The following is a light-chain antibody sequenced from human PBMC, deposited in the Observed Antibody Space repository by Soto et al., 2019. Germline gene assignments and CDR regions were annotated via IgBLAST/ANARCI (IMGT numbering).Light chain of an antibody. V-gene: IGKV1-27*01. Sequence: DIQMTQSPTSLLASVGQRLSITYRASQAITNYLAWYQQKPGKVPKLLIYAASTLQSGVPSRFSGSGSGTDFTLTISSLQPEDVETYYCQKYNRAPETFGQGTKVEIK. CDR1: QAITNY. CDR2: AAS. CDR3: QKYNRAPET. J-gene: IGKJ1*01.